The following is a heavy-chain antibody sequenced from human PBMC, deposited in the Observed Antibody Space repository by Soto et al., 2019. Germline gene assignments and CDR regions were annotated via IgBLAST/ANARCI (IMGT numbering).Heavy chain of an antibody. CDR1: GFTFSSYS. J-gene: IGHJ4*02. D-gene: IGHD1-1*01. V-gene: IGHV3-48*01. CDR2: ISSSSSTI. CDR3: ARSPRRGEVEQMPSPDY. Sequence: GGSLRLSCAASGFTFSSYSMNWVRQAPGKGLEWVSYISSSSSTIYYADSVKGRFTISRDNAKNSLYLQMNSLRAEDTAVYYCARSPRRGEVEQMPSPDYWGQGTLVTVSS.